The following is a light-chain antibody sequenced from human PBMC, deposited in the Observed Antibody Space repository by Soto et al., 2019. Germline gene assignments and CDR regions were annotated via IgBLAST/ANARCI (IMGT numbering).Light chain of an antibody. V-gene: IGLV2-23*01. CDR3: CSYADSTTYV. J-gene: IGLJ1*01. CDR1: SSDAGTYNL. CDR2: EGS. Sequence: QSALTQPASVSGSPGQSITISCTGTSSDAGTYNLVSWYQQHPGKAPKLMIYEGSKWPSGVSNRFSGSKSGNTASLTISGLQAEDEADYYCCSYADSTTYVFGNGTKLTVL.